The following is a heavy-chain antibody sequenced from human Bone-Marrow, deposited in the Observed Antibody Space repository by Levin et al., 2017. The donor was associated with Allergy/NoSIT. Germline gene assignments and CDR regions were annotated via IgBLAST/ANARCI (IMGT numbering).Heavy chain of an antibody. V-gene: IGHV3-7*01. Sequence: GGSLRLSCAASGFTFSKYWMSWVRQAPGKGLEWVANIKQDGSEKYYVDSVKGRFTISRDNAKNSLYLQMNSLRGEDTAVYYCARQQLYDYWGQGTLVTVSS. CDR1: GFTFSKYW. D-gene: IGHD4-11*01. J-gene: IGHJ4*02. CDR2: IKQDGSEK. CDR3: ARQQLYDY.